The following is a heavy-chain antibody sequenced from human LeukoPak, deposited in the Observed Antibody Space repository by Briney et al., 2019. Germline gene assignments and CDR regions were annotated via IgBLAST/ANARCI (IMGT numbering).Heavy chain of an antibody. CDR3: AIDYYGSGSYLDY. J-gene: IGHJ4*02. CDR1: GSRFTSYW. Sequence: GESLKISCQGSGSRFTSYWIGWVRQMPGKGLEWMGIIYPGDSDTRYSPSFQGQVTISADKSISTAYLQWSSLKASDTAMYYCAIDYYGSGSYLDYWGQGTLVTVSS. CDR2: IYPGDSDT. V-gene: IGHV5-51*01. D-gene: IGHD3-10*01.